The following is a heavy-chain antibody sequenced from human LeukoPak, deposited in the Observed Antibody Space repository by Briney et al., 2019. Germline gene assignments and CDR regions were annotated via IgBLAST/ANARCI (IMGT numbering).Heavy chain of an antibody. V-gene: IGHV3-23*01. J-gene: IGHJ4*02. Sequence: GGSLRLSCAASGFTFSSYAMSWVRQAPGKGLEWVSAISGSGGSTYYADSVKGRFTISRDNSKNTLYLQMNSLRAEDTAVYYCAKDFRKSIMVVTANFDYWGQGTLVTVSS. D-gene: IGHD2-21*02. CDR1: GFTFSSYA. CDR3: AKDFRKSIMVVTANFDY. CDR2: ISGSGGST.